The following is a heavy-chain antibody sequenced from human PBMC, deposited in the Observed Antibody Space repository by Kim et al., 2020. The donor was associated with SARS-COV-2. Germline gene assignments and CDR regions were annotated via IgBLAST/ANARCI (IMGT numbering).Heavy chain of an antibody. CDR3: ARNIPIAAAPYYFDY. D-gene: IGHD6-13*01. CDR1: GGSISSSSYY. J-gene: IGHJ4*02. Sequence: SETLSLTCTVSGGSISSSSYYWGWIRQPPGKGLEWIGSIYYSGSTYYNPSLKSRVTISVDTSKNQFSLKLSSVTAADTAVYYCARNIPIAAAPYYFDYWGQGTLVTVSS. CDR2: IYYSGST. V-gene: IGHV4-39*01.